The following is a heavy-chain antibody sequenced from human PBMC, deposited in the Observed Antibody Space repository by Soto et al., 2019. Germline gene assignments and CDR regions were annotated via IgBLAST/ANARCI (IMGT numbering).Heavy chain of an antibody. CDR2: ISGSGDYT. CDR1: GFTFDSYA. Sequence: EVQLLESGGGLVRPGGSLRLSCAASGFTFDSYAMNWVRQAPGKGLEWVSTISGSGDYTYYTDSVKGRFTISRDNSKNMMYLQINSLRAEDTAIYYCAKNRGLQYYFDYWGQGTLVTVSS. CDR3: AKNRGLQYYFDY. J-gene: IGHJ4*02. V-gene: IGHV3-23*01.